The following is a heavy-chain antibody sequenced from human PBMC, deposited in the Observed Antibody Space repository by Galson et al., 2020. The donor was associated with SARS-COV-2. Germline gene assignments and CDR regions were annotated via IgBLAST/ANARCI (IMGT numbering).Heavy chain of an antibody. CDR3: AREGGHCYTTTCQYYYYSMDV. D-gene: IGHD3-16*02. J-gene: IGHJ6*03. Sequence: SETLSLTCDVSGGSVSSDGYSWSWIRQPAGKGLEWIGHISSSGSTNYNPSLKSRVTISVDTSKNHFSLKLTSVTAADTAVYFCAREGGHCYTTTCQYYYYSMDVWGKGTTVTVSS. CDR1: GGSVSSDGYS. V-gene: IGHV4-61*09. CDR2: ISSSGST.